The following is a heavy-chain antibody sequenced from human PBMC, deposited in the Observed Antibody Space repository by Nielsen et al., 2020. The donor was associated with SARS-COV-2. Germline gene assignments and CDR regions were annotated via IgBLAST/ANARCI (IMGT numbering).Heavy chain of an antibody. CDR3: ARHTYYYGSGLNWFDP. J-gene: IGHJ5*02. Sequence: GGSLRLSCKGSGYSFTSYWIDWVRQMPGKGLEWMGIIYPGDSDTRYSPSFQGQVTISADKSISTAYLQWSSLKASDTAMYYCARHTYYYGSGLNWFDPWGQGTLVTVSS. D-gene: IGHD3-10*01. CDR1: GYSFTSYW. V-gene: IGHV5-51*01. CDR2: IYPGDSDT.